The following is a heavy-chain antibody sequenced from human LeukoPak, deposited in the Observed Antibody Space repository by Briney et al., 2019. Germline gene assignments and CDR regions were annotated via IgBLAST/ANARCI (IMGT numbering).Heavy chain of an antibody. CDR2: ISYDGSNK. V-gene: IGHV3-30-3*01. J-gene: IGHJ4*02. Sequence: SRRLSCAASGFTFSSYTMDWVRQAPGKGLEWVAVISYDGSNKYYADSVKGRFTISRDNSKNTLYLQMNSLRAEDTAVYYCARDSPYHDYWGQGTLVTVSS. CDR1: GFTFSSYT. CDR3: ARDSPYHDY.